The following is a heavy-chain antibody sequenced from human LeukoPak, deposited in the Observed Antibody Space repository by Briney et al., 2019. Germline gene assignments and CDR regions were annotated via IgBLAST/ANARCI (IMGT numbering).Heavy chain of an antibody. V-gene: IGHV4-34*01. CDR3: ARDSPIYGSGKLGWFDP. Sequence: PSETLSLTCAVYGGSFSGYYWSWIRQPPGKGLEWIGEINHSGSTTYNPSLESRDTLSVHTSKNQFPLKLSSVTAADTAVYYCARDSPIYGSGKLGWFDPWGQGTLVTVSS. J-gene: IGHJ5*02. CDR2: INHSGST. D-gene: IGHD3-10*01. CDR1: GGSFSGYY.